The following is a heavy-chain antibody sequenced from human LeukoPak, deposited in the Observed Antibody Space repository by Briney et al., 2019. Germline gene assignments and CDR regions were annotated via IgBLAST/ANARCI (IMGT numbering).Heavy chain of an antibody. CDR3: AKDIQLSA. V-gene: IGHV3-23*01. D-gene: IGHD5-24*01. CDR1: GFNFNDAA. CDR2: IASSGRNT. J-gene: IGHJ3*01. Sequence: TGGSLRLSCAASGFNFNDAAMTWARQAPGKGLEWVSLIASSGRNTYYTDSVRGRFTISRDNSKNTLSLQMNSLRVEDTAMYYCAKDIQLSAWGLGTMVTVSS.